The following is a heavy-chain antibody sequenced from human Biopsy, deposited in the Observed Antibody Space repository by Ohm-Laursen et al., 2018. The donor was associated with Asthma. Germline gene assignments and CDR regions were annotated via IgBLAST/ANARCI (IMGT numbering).Heavy chain of an antibody. D-gene: IGHD5-12*01. CDR1: GDSFSNYA. Sequence: SVKVSCKASGDSFSNYAISWVRQAPGQGLEWMGGLIPVLGTPDHAQMFEGRVTITADESTSTAYMELSSLSSEDTAVYYCARGYSGSDRIVYYYSGLEVWGKG. J-gene: IGHJ6*04. CDR3: ARGYSGSDRIVYYYSGLEV. CDR2: LIPVLGTP. V-gene: IGHV1-69*13.